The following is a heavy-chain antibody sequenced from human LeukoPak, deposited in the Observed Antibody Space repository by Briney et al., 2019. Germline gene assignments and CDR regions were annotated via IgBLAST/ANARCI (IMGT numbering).Heavy chain of an antibody. Sequence: RTSETLSLTCTVSGGSISGYYWTWTRQPPGKGLEWIGKIHYSGKADYNPSLRSRITISVDTSKNKMFLKLSSVTAADTAVYYCARFGIFYDMDVWGRGTTVTVSS. V-gene: IGHV4-59*01. J-gene: IGHJ6*02. CDR3: ARFGIFYDMDV. CDR2: IHYSGKA. D-gene: IGHD3-16*01. CDR1: GGSISGYY.